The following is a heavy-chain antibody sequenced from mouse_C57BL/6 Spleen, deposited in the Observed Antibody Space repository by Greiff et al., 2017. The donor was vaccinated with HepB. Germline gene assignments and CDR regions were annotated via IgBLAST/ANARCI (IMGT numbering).Heavy chain of an antibody. CDR2: INPNNGGT. Sequence: EVQLQQSGPELVKPGASVKISCKASGYTFTDYYMNWVKQSHGKSLEWIGDINPNNGGTSYNQKFKGKATLTVDKSSSTAYMELRSLTSEDSAVYYCARRDSNYAGSPWGQGTSVTVSS. D-gene: IGHD2-5*01. CDR3: ARRDSNYAGSP. J-gene: IGHJ4*01. CDR1: GYTFTDYY. V-gene: IGHV1-26*01.